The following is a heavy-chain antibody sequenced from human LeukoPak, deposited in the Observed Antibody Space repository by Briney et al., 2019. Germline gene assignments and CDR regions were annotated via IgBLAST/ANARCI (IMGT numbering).Heavy chain of an antibody. V-gene: IGHV4-4*07. CDR3: ARDLFTSSWYRWFDP. CDR1: GGSISTYY. Sequence: SETLSLTCTISGGSISTYYWSWIRQPAGKGLEWIGRIYTSGSTNYNPSLKSRVTISEDTSKNQFSLKLTSVTAADTAVYYCARDLFTSSWYRWFDPWGQGTLVTVSS. D-gene: IGHD6-13*01. CDR2: IYTSGST. J-gene: IGHJ5*02.